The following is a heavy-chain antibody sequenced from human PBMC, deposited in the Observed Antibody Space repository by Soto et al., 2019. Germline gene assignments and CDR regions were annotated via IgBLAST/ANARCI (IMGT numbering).Heavy chain of an antibody. CDR2: IHHRGNT. V-gene: IGHV4-31*03. D-gene: IGHD3-22*01. Sequence: QVHLQPSCPGLVKPSQTMALTCTVSGCSISSGDYYWNWTRQHTEKGLEWIGSIHHRGNTYYSPALASRIGISIDTSKNQCGLGLSSVTAGDTSVYYCAREGGSYDSGGCFIRGAFYVFGPGRTVTVSP. CDR1: GCSISSGDYY. J-gene: IGHJ3*01. CDR3: AREGGSYDSGGCFIRGAFYV.